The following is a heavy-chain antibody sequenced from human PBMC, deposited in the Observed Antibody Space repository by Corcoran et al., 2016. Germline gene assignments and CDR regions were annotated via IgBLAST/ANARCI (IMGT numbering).Heavy chain of an antibody. J-gene: IGHJ5*02. CDR2: INHSGST. V-gene: IGHV4-34*01. D-gene: IGHD3-10*01. Sequence: QVQLQQWGAGLLKPSDTLSLPCAVYGGSFRGYYWSWLRQPPGKGLEWIGEINHSGSTNYNPSLKSRVTISVATSKNQFTLKLSSVTAADTAVYYCARGPSGVYNWFDPWGQGTLVTVSS. CDR1: GGSFRGYY. CDR3: ARGPSGVYNWFDP.